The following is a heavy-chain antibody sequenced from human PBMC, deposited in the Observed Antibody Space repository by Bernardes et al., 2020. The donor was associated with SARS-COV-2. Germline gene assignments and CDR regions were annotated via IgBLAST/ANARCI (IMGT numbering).Heavy chain of an antibody. CDR1: GFSLSTSGVG. D-gene: IGHD3-22*01. CDR2: IYWDEDE. J-gene: IGHJ4*02. V-gene: IGHV2-5*02. CDR3: AHRGIYDSSGYYALYYFDY. Sequence: SGPTLVKPTQTLTLTCTFSGFSLSTSGVGVGWIRQPPGKALEWLALIYWDEDERYSPSLQGRLTITKDTSRNQVVLTMTNVEPVDTATYYCAHRGIYDSSGYYALYYFDYWGQGLLVTVSS.